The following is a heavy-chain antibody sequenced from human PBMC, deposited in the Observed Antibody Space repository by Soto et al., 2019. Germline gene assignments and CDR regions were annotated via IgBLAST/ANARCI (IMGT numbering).Heavy chain of an antibody. Sequence: QITLKESGPTLVKPTQTLTLTCTVSGVSISTSGVGVGWIRQTPGKALEWLALIFWDGDKRYIPSLRNRLTIIKDTSKNQVFLTMTNMDPVDTTTYHCAHALSASQCSGGNCYFFDHWGQGALVIVSS. CDR2: IFWDGDK. J-gene: IGHJ4*02. D-gene: IGHD2-15*01. V-gene: IGHV2-5*02. CDR3: AHALSASQCSGGNCYFFDH. CDR1: GVSISTSGVG.